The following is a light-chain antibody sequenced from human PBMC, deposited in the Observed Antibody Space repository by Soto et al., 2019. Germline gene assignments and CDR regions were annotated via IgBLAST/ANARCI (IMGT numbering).Light chain of an antibody. V-gene: IGKV1-27*01. CDR2: AAS. CDR3: QRYSNGPPVT. CDR1: QAINNY. J-gene: IGKJ3*01. Sequence: DIQMTQSPSSLSASVGDRVTITCRASQAINNYLAWYQQKPGKPPKLLIYAASTLQSGVPSRFSGGGSGTEFTLTINSLQAEYVATYYCQRYSNGPPVTFGPGTKV.